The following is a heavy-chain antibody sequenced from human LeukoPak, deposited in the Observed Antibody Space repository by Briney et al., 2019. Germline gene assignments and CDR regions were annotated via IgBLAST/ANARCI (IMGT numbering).Heavy chain of an antibody. CDR2: INRSGST. V-gene: IGHV4-34*01. D-gene: IGHD3-3*01. CDR3: ARVSSDYDFWSGPYDYFDY. Sequence: SETLSLTCAVYGGSFSGYYWSWIRQPPGKGLEWIGEINRSGSTNYNPSLKSRVTISVDTSKNQFSLKLSSVTAADTAVYYCARVSSDYDFWSGPYDYFDYWGQGTLVTVSS. CDR1: GGSFSGYY. J-gene: IGHJ4*02.